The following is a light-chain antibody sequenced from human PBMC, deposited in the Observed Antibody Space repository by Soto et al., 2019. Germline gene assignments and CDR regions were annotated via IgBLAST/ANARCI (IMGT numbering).Light chain of an antibody. CDR3: QSYDSSLSSYV. Sequence: VLTQPPSVSGAPGQRVTISCTGSSSNIGAGYDVHWYQQLPGTAPKLLIYSNSNRPSGVPDRFSGSKSGSSASLAITGLQDEDEADYHCQSYDSSLSSYVFGSGTKVTVL. J-gene: IGLJ1*01. CDR2: SNS. V-gene: IGLV1-40*01. CDR1: SSNIGAGYD.